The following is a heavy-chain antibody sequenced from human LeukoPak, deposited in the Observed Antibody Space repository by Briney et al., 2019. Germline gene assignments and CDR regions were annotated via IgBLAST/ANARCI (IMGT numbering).Heavy chain of an antibody. J-gene: IGHJ6*02. CDR2: INHSGST. CDR1: GGSFSGYY. V-gene: IGHV4-34*01. CDR3: ARGNSSRGYSYGPSTYGMDV. D-gene: IGHD5-18*01. Sequence: SETLSLTCAVYGGSFSGYYWSWIRQPPGKVLEWIGEINHSGSTNYNPSLKSRVTISVDTSKNQFSLKLSSVTAADTAVYYCARGNSSRGYSYGPSTYGMDVWGQGTTVTVSS.